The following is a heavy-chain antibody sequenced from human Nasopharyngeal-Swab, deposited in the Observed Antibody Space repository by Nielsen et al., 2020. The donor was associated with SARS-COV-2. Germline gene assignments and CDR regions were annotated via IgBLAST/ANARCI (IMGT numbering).Heavy chain of an antibody. J-gene: IGHJ5*02. Sequence: ASVKVSCKASGYTFTGYYMHWVRQAPGQGLEWMGWINPNSGGTNYAQKFQGWVTMTRDTSISTAYMELSRLRSDDTAVYYCARSHRRFAYYDILTGYHNWFDPWGQGTLVTVSS. CDR2: INPNSGGT. CDR3: ARSHRRFAYYDILTGYHNWFDP. CDR1: GYTFTGYY. D-gene: IGHD3-9*01. V-gene: IGHV1-2*04.